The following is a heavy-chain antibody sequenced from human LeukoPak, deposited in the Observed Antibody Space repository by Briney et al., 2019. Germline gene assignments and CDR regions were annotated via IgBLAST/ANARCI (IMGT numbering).Heavy chain of an antibody. CDR3: AIPQLYDYDY. CDR1: GFTFSSYG. CDR2: ISGSGGST. D-gene: IGHD3-16*01. J-gene: IGHJ4*02. Sequence: GGSLRLSCAASGFTFSSYGMSWVRQAPGKGLEWVSAISGSGGSTYYADSVKGRFTISRDNSKNTLYLQMNSQRAEDTAVYYCAIPQLYDYDYWGQGTPVTVSS. V-gene: IGHV3-23*01.